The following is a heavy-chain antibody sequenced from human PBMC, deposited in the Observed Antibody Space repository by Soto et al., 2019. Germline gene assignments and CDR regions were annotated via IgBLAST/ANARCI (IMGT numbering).Heavy chain of an antibody. CDR3: ARAAYGAYGRLNWFDH. D-gene: IGHD4-17*01. J-gene: IGHJ5*02. V-gene: IGHV4-31*03. CDR1: GCSISSSGYY. Sequence: QVQLQESGPGLVKPSQTLSLTCTISGCSISSSGYYWSWIRHHPEKGLEWIGNIYYRGGTYYNPCLKSRLTISIDTSNKQFSLKLSSVTAADTVMYYCARAAYGAYGRLNWFDHWGQGTRVTVSS. CDR2: IYYRGGT.